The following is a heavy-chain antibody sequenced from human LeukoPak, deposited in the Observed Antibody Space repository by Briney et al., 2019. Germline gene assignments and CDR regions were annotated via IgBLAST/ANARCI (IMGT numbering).Heavy chain of an antibody. CDR1: GYTLTSYD. Sequence: ASVKVSCKASGYTLTSYDINWVRQATGQGLEWMGWMNPNSGNTGYAQKFQGRVTMTRNTSISTAYMELSSLRSEDTAVYYCARAKKQWLVRYYFDYWGQGTLVTVSS. CDR3: ARAKKQWLVRYYFDY. J-gene: IGHJ4*02. V-gene: IGHV1-8*01. D-gene: IGHD6-19*01. CDR2: MNPNSGNT.